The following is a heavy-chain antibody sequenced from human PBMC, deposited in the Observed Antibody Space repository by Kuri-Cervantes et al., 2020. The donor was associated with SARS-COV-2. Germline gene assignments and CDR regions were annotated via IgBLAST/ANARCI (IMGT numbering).Heavy chain of an antibody. CDR3: ARGRFNWNDGSYYFDY. V-gene: IGHV1-18*01. Sequence: ASVKVSCKASGYTFTSYGISWVRQAPGQGLEWMGWISAYNGNTNYAQKLQGRVTMTTDTSTSTAYMELRSLRSDDTAVYYCARGRFNWNDGSYYFDYWGQGTLVPSPQ. D-gene: IGHD1-1*01. J-gene: IGHJ4*02. CDR2: ISAYNGNT. CDR1: GYTFTSYG.